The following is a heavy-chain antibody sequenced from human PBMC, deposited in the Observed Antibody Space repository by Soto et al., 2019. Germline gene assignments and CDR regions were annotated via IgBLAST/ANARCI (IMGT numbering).Heavy chain of an antibody. CDR2: IHHGGTT. CDR1: SASISDNNW. D-gene: IGHD6-19*01. J-gene: IGHJ4*02. CDR3: ARHIGVPGTRGFDY. Sequence: QVQLQESGPGLVKPSETLSLTCAVSSASISDNNWWSWVRQSPQKGLEWIGEIHHGGTTNYNPSLKSRVTISMDRSQNQIFMQLNSVTPAHSAIYYCARHIGVPGTRGFDYWGQGTLVTVSS. V-gene: IGHV4-4*02.